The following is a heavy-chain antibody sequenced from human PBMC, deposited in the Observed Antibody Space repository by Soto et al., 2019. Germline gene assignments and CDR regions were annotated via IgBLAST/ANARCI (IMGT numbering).Heavy chain of an antibody. CDR1: GYTFTNYW. V-gene: IGHV5-51*01. CDR2: IYPHDSDT. Sequence: GESLKISCEASGYTFTNYWIGWVRQMPGTGLEWMGIIYPHDSDTRYSPSFQDQVTMSVDKSIGTAYLQWSSLKASDTAMYYCARPSHYYDSSGYRDAFDIWGQGTMVTVSS. D-gene: IGHD3-22*01. J-gene: IGHJ3*02. CDR3: ARPSHYYDSSGYRDAFDI.